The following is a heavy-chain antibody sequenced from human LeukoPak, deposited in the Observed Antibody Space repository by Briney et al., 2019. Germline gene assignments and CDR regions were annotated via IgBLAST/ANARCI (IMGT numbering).Heavy chain of an antibody. Sequence: GGSLRLSCAASGFTFSSYWMSWVRQAPGKGLEWVANIKQDGSEKYYVDSVKGRFTISRDNAKNSLYLQMNSLRAEDTAVYHCARDTMVRGVIILYYYYGMDVWGQGTTVTVSS. V-gene: IGHV3-7*01. CDR1: GFTFSSYW. CDR3: ARDTMVRGVIILYYYYGMDV. J-gene: IGHJ6*02. D-gene: IGHD3-10*01. CDR2: IKQDGSEK.